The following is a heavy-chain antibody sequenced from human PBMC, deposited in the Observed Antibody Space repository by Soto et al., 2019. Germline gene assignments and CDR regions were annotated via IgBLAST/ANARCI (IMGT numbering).Heavy chain of an antibody. V-gene: IGHV3-7*01. CDR3: ARNEI. J-gene: IGHJ4*02. Sequence: GGSLRLSCAGSGFTFSSSWMSWVRQAPGMGLEWVANINEDGSEMYYVDSVKGRFTISRDNAKNSLYLQMNSLRAEDTAVYYCARNEIWGQGTLVTVSS. CDR2: INEDGSEM. CDR1: GFTFSSSW.